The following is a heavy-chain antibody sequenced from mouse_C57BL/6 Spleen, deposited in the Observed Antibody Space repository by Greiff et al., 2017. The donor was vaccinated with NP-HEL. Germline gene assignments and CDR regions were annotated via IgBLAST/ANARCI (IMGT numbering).Heavy chain of an antibody. D-gene: IGHD1-1*01. Sequence: VQLQQSDAELVKPGASVKISCKVSGYTFTDHTIHWMKQRPEQGLEWIGYIYPRDGSTKYNEKFKGKATLTADKSSSTAYMQLNSLTSEDSAVYFWARCYYYGSHYFDYWGQGTTLTVAS. CDR2: IYPRDGST. CDR3: ARCYYYGSHYFDY. CDR1: GYTFTDHT. J-gene: IGHJ2*01. V-gene: IGHV1-78*01.